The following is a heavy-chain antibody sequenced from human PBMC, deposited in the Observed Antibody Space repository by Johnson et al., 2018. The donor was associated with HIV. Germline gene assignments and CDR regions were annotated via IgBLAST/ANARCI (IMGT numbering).Heavy chain of an antibody. CDR2: ISSSGSSI. V-gene: IGHV3-11*04. CDR1: GFGFSTYY. J-gene: IGHJ3*01. Sequence: QVQLVESGGGLVKPGGSLRLSCVTSGFGFSTYYMSWIRQAPGKGLECLSYISSSGSSIYYTDSVKGRFTISRDNTKKSLYLQMNSLTADDTAIYYCARDATPWGGDYVGYAFDLWCQGTNVIVSS. D-gene: IGHD4-17*01. CDR3: ARDATPWGGDYVGYAFDL.